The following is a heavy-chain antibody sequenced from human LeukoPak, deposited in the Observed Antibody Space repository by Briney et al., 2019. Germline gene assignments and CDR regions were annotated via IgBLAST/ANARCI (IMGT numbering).Heavy chain of an antibody. J-gene: IGHJ3*02. V-gene: IGHV3-23*01. D-gene: IGHD3-22*01. CDR1: GVTFSSYA. CDR2: IIGSGGST. CDR3: AKDHMIVVVLGAFDI. Sequence: GGSLRLSCAASGVTFSSYAMIWVRRAPGEGLEWVSAIIGSGGSTYYADSVKGRFTISRDNSKNTLYLQMNSLRDEDTAVYYCAKDHMIVVVLGAFDIWGQGTMVTVSS.